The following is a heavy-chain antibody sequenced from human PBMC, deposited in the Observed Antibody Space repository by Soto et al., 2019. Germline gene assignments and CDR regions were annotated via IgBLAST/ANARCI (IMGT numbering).Heavy chain of an antibody. CDR2: IGPFGTNA. CDR1: GYTFTTYG. D-gene: IGHD1-26*01. V-gene: IGHV1-18*01. J-gene: IGHJ4*02. Sequence: QVLLVQSGPEIKKPGASGRVSCEASGYTFTTYGITCVRQAPGQGLEWMGWIGPFGTNARYSARVQARLSMTTDTSTRTAHMDLRSLTSDDTAIYCCERGWDTAVDFQFDYWGQGPRVTVSS. CDR3: ERGWDTAVDFQFDY.